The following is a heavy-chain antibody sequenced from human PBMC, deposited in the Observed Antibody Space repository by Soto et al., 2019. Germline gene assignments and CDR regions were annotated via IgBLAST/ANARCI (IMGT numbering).Heavy chain of an antibody. Sequence: QVQLQESGPGLVKPSQTLSLTCTVSGGSISSGGYYWSWIRQHPWKGLEWIGYIYYSGSTYYNPSLKSRVTISVDTSKNQFSLKLSSVTAADTAVYYCARVLRGYRNAIALNWFDPWGQGTLVTVSS. V-gene: IGHV4-31*03. CDR2: IYYSGST. CDR1: GGSISSGGYY. J-gene: IGHJ5*02. D-gene: IGHD5-18*01. CDR3: ARVLRGYRNAIALNWFDP.